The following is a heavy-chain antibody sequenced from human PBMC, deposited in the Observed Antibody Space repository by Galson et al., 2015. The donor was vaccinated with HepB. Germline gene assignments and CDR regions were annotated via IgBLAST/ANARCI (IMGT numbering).Heavy chain of an antibody. J-gene: IGHJ6*02. V-gene: IGHV4-59*01. Sequence: LSLTCTVSGGSISSYYWSWIRQPPGTGLEWIGYIYYRGNTNYNPSLRRRATISVDTSKNQFSLKLSSVTAADTAVYYCARSIAAAGLPYYYGMDVWGRGTTVTVSS. CDR2: IYYRGNT. CDR3: ARSIAAAGLPYYYGMDV. D-gene: IGHD6-13*01. CDR1: GGSISSYY.